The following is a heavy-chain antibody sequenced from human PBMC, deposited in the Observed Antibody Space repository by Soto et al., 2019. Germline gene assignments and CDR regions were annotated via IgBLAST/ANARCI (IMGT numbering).Heavy chain of an antibody. V-gene: IGHV3-30*03. J-gene: IGHJ6*02. CDR3: ARNMDTPTDDYYYYGMDV. CDR1: GFSFSSHA. D-gene: IGHD5-18*01. Sequence: QVQLVESGGGVVQPGRSLRLSCTASGFSFSSHAMHWVRQAPGKGLQWLAVISYDGGNKYYVDSVKGRFSVSRDNSKNTLDLQMNSLRDQDTAVYYCARNMDTPTDDYYYYGMDVWGQGTTFTV. CDR2: ISYDGGNK.